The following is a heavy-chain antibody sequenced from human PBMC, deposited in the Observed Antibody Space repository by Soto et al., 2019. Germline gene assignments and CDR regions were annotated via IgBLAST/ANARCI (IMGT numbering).Heavy chain of an antibody. CDR3: ARVGRIAAALVFDY. Sequence: QLQLQESGSGLVKPSQTLSLTCAVSGGSISSGGYSWSWIRQPPGKGLEWIGYIYHSGSTYYNPSLKSRVTISVDRSKNQFALKLSSVTAADTAVYYCARVGRIAAALVFDYWGQGTLVTVSS. CDR1: GGSISSGGYS. D-gene: IGHD6-13*01. CDR2: IYHSGST. J-gene: IGHJ4*02. V-gene: IGHV4-30-2*01.